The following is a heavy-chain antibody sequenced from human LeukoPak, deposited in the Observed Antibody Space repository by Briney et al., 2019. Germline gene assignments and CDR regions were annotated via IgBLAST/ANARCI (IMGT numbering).Heavy chain of an antibody. V-gene: IGHV3-11*01. CDR1: GFTFSDYY. CDR2: ISSSGSTI. D-gene: IGHD4-17*01. Sequence: GGSLRLSCAASGFTFSDYYMIWIRQAPGKGLECVSYISSSGSTIYFADSVKGRFTISRDNAKNSLYLQMNSLRAEDTAVYYCASVSTVTTYYYYGMDVWGEGTTVTVSS. J-gene: IGHJ6*04. CDR3: ASVSTVTTYYYYGMDV.